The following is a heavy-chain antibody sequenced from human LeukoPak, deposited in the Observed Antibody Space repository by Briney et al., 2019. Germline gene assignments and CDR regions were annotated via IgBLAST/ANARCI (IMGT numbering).Heavy chain of an antibody. J-gene: IGHJ4*02. CDR2: IIPIFGTA. V-gene: IGHV1-69*13. D-gene: IGHD6-6*01. CDR1: GGTFSSYA. CDR3: ARDLPAGMAARPPYQLDY. Sequence: GASVKVPCKASGGTFSSYAISWVRQAPGQGLEWMGGIIPIFGTADYAQKFQGRVTITADESTSTAYMELSSLRSEDTAVYYCARDLPAGMAARPPYQLDYWGQGTRVTVSS.